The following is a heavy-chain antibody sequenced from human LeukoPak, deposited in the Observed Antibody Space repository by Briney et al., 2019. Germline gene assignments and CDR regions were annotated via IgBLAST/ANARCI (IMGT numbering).Heavy chain of an antibody. V-gene: IGHV4-59*01. CDR2: IYYSGST. J-gene: IGHJ6*02. D-gene: IGHD3-10*01. CDR1: GGSISSYY. Sequence: SETLSLTCTVSGGSISSYYWSWIRQPPGKGLEWIGYIYYSGSTNYNPSLKSRVTISIDTSKNQFSLKLSSVTAADMAVYYCARGYGSGSYAYYYGMDVWGQGTTVTVSS. CDR3: ARGYGSGSYAYYYGMDV.